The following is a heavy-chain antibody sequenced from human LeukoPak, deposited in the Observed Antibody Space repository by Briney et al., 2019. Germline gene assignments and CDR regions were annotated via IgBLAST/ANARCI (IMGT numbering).Heavy chain of an antibody. V-gene: IGHV4-39*07. Sequence: PSETLSLTCTVSGGSISSSSYYWGWIRQPPGKGLEWIGSIYYSGSTYYNPSLKSRVTISVDTSKNQFSLKLSSVTAADTAVYYCARDQYDILTGIYYFDYWGQGTLVTVSS. J-gene: IGHJ4*02. D-gene: IGHD3-9*01. CDR1: GGSISSSSYY. CDR2: IYYSGST. CDR3: ARDQYDILTGIYYFDY.